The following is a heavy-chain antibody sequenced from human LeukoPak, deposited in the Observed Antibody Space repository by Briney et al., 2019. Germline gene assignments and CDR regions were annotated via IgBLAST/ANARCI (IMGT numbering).Heavy chain of an antibody. CDR3: ASGPPFLKYFEY. CDR2: ISVGAEYI. CDR1: GVTFSNYD. V-gene: IGHV3-23*01. J-gene: IGHJ4*02. Sequence: GGSLRLSCAASGVTFSNYDMNWVRQAPGKGLEWVSTISVGAEYIFYADSVKGRFTISRDDSNNALYLQMHSLRAEDTALYYCASGPPFLKYFEYWGQGTLGIVSS. D-gene: IGHD3-3*01.